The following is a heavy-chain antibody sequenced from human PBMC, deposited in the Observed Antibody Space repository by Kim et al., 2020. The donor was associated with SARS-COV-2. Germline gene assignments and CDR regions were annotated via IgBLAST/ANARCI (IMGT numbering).Heavy chain of an antibody. J-gene: IGHJ4*02. CDR3: ARSFLWFGELLPPSLVSCYFDY. CDR2: IYYSGST. D-gene: IGHD3-10*01. CDR1: GGSISSSSYY. V-gene: IGHV4-39*01. Sequence: SETLSLTCTVSGGSISSSSYYWGWIRQPPGKGLEWIGSIYYSGSTYYNPSLKSRVTISVDTSKNQFSLKLSSVTAADTAVYYCARSFLWFGELLPPSLVSCYFDYWGQGTLVTVSS.